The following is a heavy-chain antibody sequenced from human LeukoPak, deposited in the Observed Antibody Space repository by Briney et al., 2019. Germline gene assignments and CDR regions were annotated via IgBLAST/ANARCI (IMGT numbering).Heavy chain of an antibody. CDR2: IYFSGST. J-gene: IGHJ3*01. CDR1: GGSISGYY. Sequence: PSETLSLTCTVSGGSISGYYWNWIRQPPGKGLEWIGYIYFSGSTNHNPSLKSRVSISVDTSKTQFSLKLSSVTAADTAVYYCARSPRSAFDFWGQGTMVSVSS. CDR3: ARSPRSAFDF. V-gene: IGHV4-59*01.